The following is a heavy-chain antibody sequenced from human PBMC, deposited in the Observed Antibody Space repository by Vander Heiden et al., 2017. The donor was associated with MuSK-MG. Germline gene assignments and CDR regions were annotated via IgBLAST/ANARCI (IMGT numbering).Heavy chain of an antibody. V-gene: IGHV3-13*01. Sequence: EVQLVESGGGLVQPGGSLRLSCAASGFTFSSYDMHWVRQATGKGLEWVSAIGTAGDTYYPGSVKGRFTISRENAKNSLYLKMKSLRAGDTAVYYCAREAHDAFDIWGQGTMVTVSS. CDR2: IGTAGDT. CDR1: GFTFSSYD. J-gene: IGHJ3*02. CDR3: AREAHDAFDI.